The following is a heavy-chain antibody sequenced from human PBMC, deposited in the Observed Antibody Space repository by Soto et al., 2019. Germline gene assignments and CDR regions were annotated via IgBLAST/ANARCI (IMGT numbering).Heavy chain of an antibody. J-gene: IGHJ5*02. D-gene: IGHD6-13*01. CDR1: GGSISSSSYY. Sequence: SETLSLTCTVSGGSISSSSYYWGWIRQPPGKGLEWIGSIYYSGSTYYNPSLKSRVTISVDTSKNQFSLKLSSVTAADTAVYYCARQIAAAGRFDPWGQGTLVTVYS. CDR3: ARQIAAAGRFDP. CDR2: IYYSGST. V-gene: IGHV4-39*01.